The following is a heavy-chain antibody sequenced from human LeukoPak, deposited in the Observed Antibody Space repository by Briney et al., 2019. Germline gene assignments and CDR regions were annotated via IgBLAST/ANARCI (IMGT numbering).Heavy chain of an antibody. J-gene: IGHJ4*02. D-gene: IGHD6-6*01. CDR3: ARQVDSSAFDY. V-gene: IGHV5-51*01. CDR2: IYPGYSDT. CDR1: GYTFTNYW. Sequence: GESLKISCQGSGYTFTNYWIAWVRQMPGKGLEWMGIIYPGYSDTRYSPAFQGHVTVSADKSISTAYLQWSSLRASDTAIYYCARQVDSSAFDYWGQGTLVTVSS.